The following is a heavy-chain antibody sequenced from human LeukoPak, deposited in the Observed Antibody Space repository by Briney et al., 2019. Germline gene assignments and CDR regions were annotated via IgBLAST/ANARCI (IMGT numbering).Heavy chain of an antibody. D-gene: IGHD3-10*02. CDR2: ISSGSSTI. V-gene: IGHV3-48*04. CDR3: AELGITMIGGV. Sequence: GGSLRLSCAASGFTFSSYTMNWVRQAPGKGLEWVSYISSGSSTIYYADSVKGRFTISRDNAKNSLYLQMNSLRAEDTAVYYCAELGITMIGGVWGKGTTVTISS. CDR1: GFTFSSYT. J-gene: IGHJ6*04.